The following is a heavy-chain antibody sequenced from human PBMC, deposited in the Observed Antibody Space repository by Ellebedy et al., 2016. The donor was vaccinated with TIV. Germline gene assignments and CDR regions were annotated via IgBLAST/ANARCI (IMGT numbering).Heavy chain of an antibody. CDR2: ISAYNGTT. CDR1: GYTFTSYG. Sequence: AASVKVSCKASGYTFTSYGISWVRQAPGQGLEWMGWISAYNGTTNYAQKLQGRVTMTTDTSTSTAYMELRSLRSDDTAVYYCARSPRGADSGYDYHWYFDLWGRGTPVTVSS. D-gene: IGHD5-12*01. V-gene: IGHV1-18*01. J-gene: IGHJ2*01. CDR3: ARSPRGADSGYDYHWYFDL.